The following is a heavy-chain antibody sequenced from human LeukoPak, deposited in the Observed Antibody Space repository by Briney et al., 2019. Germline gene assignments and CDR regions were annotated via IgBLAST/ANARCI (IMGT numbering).Heavy chain of an antibody. J-gene: IGHJ4*02. CDR1: GYTFTGYY. V-gene: IGHV1-2*02. CDR3: AREQPRIFGPTHFDY. CDR2: INPNSGGT. Sequence: ASVKVSCKASGYTFTGYYMHWVRQAPGQGLEWMGWINPNSGGTNYAQKFQGRVTMTRDTSISTAYMELSRLRSDDTAVYYCAREQPRIFGPTHFDYWGQGTLVTVPS. D-gene: IGHD3/OR15-3a*01.